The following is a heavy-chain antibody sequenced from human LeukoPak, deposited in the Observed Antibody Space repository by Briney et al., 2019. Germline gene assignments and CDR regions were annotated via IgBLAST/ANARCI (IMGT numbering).Heavy chain of an antibody. CDR1: GGTFSSYA. J-gene: IGHJ4*02. CDR3: ARGGSGSGYLYYFDY. V-gene: IGHV1-69*05. CDR2: IIPIFGTA. D-gene: IGHD3-10*01. Sequence: SVKVSCKASGGTFSSYAISWVRQAPGQGLEWMGGIIPIFGTANYAQKFQGRVTITTDESTSTAYMELSGLTSDDTAVYYCARGGSGSGYLYYFDYWGQGTLVSVSS.